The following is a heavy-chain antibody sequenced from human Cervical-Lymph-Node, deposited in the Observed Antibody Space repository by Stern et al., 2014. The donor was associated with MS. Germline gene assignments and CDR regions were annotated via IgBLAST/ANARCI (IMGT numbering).Heavy chain of an antibody. V-gene: IGHV1-46*03. CDR1: GYSFRSYH. Sequence: QVQLVQSGAEVKKPGASMKVSCKASGYSFRSYHVHWVRQAPGQGLEWLATINTSLEDSTYAQDFQGRVTVTSDQAADTVFMQLSSLRSEDTAVYYCARGDFWSGYSPRQDYRKGMDVWGQGTTVIVSS. CDR2: INTSLEDS. CDR3: ARGDFWSGYSPRQDYRKGMDV. J-gene: IGHJ6*02. D-gene: IGHD3-3*01.